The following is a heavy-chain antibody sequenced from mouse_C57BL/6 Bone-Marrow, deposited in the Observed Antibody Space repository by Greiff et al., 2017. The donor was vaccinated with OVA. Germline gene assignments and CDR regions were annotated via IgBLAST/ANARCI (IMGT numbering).Heavy chain of an antibody. CDR2: ISYDGSN. Sequence: ESGPGLVKPSQSLSLTCSVTGYSLTSGYYWNWIRQFPGNKLEWMGYISYDGSNNYNPSLKNRISITRDTSKNQCFLKLNSVTTEDTATYYCAVYDFFYWGQGTTLTVSS. J-gene: IGHJ2*01. D-gene: IGHD2-3*01. CDR1: GYSLTSGYY. CDR3: AVYDFFY. V-gene: IGHV3-6*01.